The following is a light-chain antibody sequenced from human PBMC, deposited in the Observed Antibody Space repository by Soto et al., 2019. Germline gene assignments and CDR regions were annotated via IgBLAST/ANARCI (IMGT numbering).Light chain of an antibody. CDR2: EVS. V-gene: IGLV2-8*01. CDR3: SSYAGSNNVV. CDR1: SSDVGGYNY. Sequence: QSVLSQPPSASGSPGQSVTISCTGTSSDVGGYNYVSWYQQHPGKAPKLMIYEVSKRPSGVPDRFSGSKSGNTASLTVSGLQPEDDPNYYCSSYAGSNNVVFGGGTQLTVL. J-gene: IGLJ2*01.